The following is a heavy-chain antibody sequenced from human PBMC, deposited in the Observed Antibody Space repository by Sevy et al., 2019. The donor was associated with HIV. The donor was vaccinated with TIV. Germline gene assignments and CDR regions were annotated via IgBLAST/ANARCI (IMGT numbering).Heavy chain of an antibody. J-gene: IGHJ4*02. Sequence: GGSLRLSCAASGFTFSSYWMSWVRQAPGTGLEWVANIKQDGSEKYYVDSVKGRFTISRDNAKNSLYLQMNSLRAEDTAVYYCARDRPYSSGYSHFDYWGQGTLVTVSS. V-gene: IGHV3-7*03. D-gene: IGHD3-22*01. CDR2: IKQDGSEK. CDR3: ARDRPYSSGYSHFDY. CDR1: GFTFSSYW.